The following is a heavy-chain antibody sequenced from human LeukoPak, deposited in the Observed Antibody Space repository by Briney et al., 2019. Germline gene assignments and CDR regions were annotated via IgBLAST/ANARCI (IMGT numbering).Heavy chain of an antibody. J-gene: IGHJ6*02. CDR3: ARVRAVAGARYYYYYGMDV. V-gene: IGHV4-34*01. CDR2: INHSGST. Sequence: SETLSLTCTVSGASISDYYWSWIRQPPGKGLEWIGEINHSGSTNYNPSLKSRVTISVDTSKNQFSLKLSSVTAADTAAYYCARVRAVAGARYYYYYGMDVWGQGTTVTVSS. D-gene: IGHD6-19*01. CDR1: GASISDYY.